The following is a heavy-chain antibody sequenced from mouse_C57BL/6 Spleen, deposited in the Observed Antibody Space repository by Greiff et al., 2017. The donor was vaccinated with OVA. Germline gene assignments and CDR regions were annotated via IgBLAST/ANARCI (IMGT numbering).Heavy chain of an antibody. Sequence: VQLQQSGPELVKPGASVKISCKASGYAFSSSWMNWVKQRPGKGLEWIGRIYPGDGDTNYNGKFKGKATLTADKSSSTAYMQLSSLTSEDSAVYFCARRGGSSGLDYWGQGTTLTVSS. CDR1: GYAFSSSW. CDR2: IYPGDGDT. V-gene: IGHV1-82*01. D-gene: IGHD3-2*02. CDR3: ARRGGSSGLDY. J-gene: IGHJ2*01.